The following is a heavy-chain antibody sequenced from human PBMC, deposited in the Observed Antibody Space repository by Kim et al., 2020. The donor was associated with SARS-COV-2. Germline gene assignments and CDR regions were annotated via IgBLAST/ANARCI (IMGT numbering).Heavy chain of an antibody. CDR3: ARDGPMYYYYYGMDV. CDR2: INHSGST. CDR1: GGSFSGYY. V-gene: IGHV4-34*01. Sequence: SETLSLTCAVYGGSFSGYYWSWIRQPPGKGLEWIGEINHSGSTNYNPSLKSRVTISVDTSKNQFSLKLSSVTAADTAVYYCARDGPMYYYYYGMDVWGQGTTVTVSS. J-gene: IGHJ6*02.